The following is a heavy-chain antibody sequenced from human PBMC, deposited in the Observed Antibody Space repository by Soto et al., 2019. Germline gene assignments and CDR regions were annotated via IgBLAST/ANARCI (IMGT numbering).Heavy chain of an antibody. D-gene: IGHD1-20*01. J-gene: IGHJ3*02. CDR2: IYHSGST. V-gene: IGHV4-30-2*05. Sequence: PSETLSLTCAVSGGSISSGGYSWSWIRQPPGKGLEWIGYIYHSGSTYYNPPLKSRVTISVDTSKNQFSLKLSSVTAADTAVYYCARERSNWIDAFDIWGQGTMVTVSS. CDR1: GGSISSGGYS. CDR3: ARERSNWIDAFDI.